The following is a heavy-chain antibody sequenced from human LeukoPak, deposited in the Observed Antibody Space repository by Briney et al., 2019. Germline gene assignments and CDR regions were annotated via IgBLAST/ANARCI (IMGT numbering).Heavy chain of an antibody. CDR2: ISWNSGSI. D-gene: IGHD4-17*01. CDR3: AKSAYGEGGGNFDY. Sequence: GGSLRLSCAASGFTFDDYAMHWVRQAPGKGLEWVSGISWNSGSIGYADSVKGRFTISRGNAKNSLYLQMNSLRGEDTALCYCAKSAYGEGGGNFDYWGQGTLVTVSS. J-gene: IGHJ4*02. CDR1: GFTFDDYA. V-gene: IGHV3-9*01.